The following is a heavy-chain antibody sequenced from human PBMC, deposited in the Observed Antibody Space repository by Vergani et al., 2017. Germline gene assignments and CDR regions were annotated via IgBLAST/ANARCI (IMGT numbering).Heavy chain of an antibody. CDR3: AREYSSTSGRAFDF. Sequence: VQLVQSGAEVKKPGASVKVSCKASGYTFTGYYMNWVRQAPGKGLEWVSFVSTGTKSQSYAESVKGRFTISRDSAKNSLYLQMDSLRAEDTAVYYCAREYSSTSGRAFDFWGQGTKVTVSS. V-gene: IGHV3-69-1*02. CDR1: GYTFTGYY. D-gene: IGHD2-2*01. CDR2: VSTGTKSQ. J-gene: IGHJ3*01.